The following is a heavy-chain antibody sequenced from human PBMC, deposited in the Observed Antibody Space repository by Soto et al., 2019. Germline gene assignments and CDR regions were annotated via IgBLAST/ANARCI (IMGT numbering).Heavy chain of an antibody. Sequence: GGSLRLSCGATGFSLGNYGMHWVRQAPGKGLEWVAVISYDGSSQHYAESVQGRFTISRENSKNTLYLQMNSLRDEDTAVYFCARDADSADIAAYNNCLDPWGQGA. J-gene: IGHJ5*02. CDR3: ARDADSADIAAYNNCLDP. CDR1: GFSLGNYG. CDR2: ISYDGSSQ. D-gene: IGHD6-13*01. V-gene: IGHV3-33*05.